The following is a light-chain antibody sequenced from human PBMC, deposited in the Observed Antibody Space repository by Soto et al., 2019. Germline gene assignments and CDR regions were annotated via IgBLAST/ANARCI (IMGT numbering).Light chain of an antibody. CDR3: QQYQQWPFYT. Sequence: EVVMTQSPATLSVSPGERATLSCRASRSVASNLAWYQHKPGQGPRLLLYGASTRASGIPARFSGSGSGTEFTLTISSLQPEDFAVYYCQQYQQWPFYTFGLGTKLEIK. CDR2: GAS. J-gene: IGKJ2*01. V-gene: IGKV3-15*01. CDR1: RSVASN.